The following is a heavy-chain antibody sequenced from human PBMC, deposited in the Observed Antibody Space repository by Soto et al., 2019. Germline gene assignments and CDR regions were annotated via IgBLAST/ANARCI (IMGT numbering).Heavy chain of an antibody. J-gene: IGHJ6*02. V-gene: IGHV5-10-1*01. CDR2: IDPSDSYT. D-gene: IGHD6-19*01. CDR3: ARYTAVAGTDYYYYGMDV. Sequence: LKISCKGSGYSFTSYWISWVRQMPGKGLEWMGRIDPSDSYTNYSPSFQGHVTISADKSISTAYLQWSSLKASDTAMYYCARYTAVAGTDYYYYGMDVWGQGTTVTVSS. CDR1: GYSFTSYW.